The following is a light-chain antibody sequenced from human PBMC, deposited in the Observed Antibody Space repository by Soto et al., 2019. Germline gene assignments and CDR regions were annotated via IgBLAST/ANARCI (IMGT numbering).Light chain of an antibody. Sequence: EIVLTQSPGTLSLSPGERATLSCRASQSVSSSYLAWYQQKPGQAPRLLIYGASSRATGIPDRFSGSGSGTDFTLTISRLEPEDLAVYYCKQKGSSLWTFGKGPRWIS. CDR2: GAS. J-gene: IGKJ1*01. CDR1: QSVSSSY. V-gene: IGKV3-20*01. CDR3: KQKGSSLWT.